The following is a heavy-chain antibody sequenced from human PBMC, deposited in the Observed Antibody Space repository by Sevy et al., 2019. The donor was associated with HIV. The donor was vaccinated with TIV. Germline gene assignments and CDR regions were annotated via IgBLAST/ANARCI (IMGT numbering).Heavy chain of an antibody. V-gene: IGHV3-30-3*01. CDR3: ARGPEWELTSFLSH. Sequence: GGSLRLSCAASGFTFRTYAFHWVCQTPGRGLEWIGLISSNGANAFYANSVRGRFTISRDNSMNTLYLQMTSLTPDDTAVYYCARGPEWELTSFLSHWGQGTLVTVSS. D-gene: IGHD1-26*01. CDR1: GFTFRTYA. CDR2: ISSNGANA. J-gene: IGHJ4*02.